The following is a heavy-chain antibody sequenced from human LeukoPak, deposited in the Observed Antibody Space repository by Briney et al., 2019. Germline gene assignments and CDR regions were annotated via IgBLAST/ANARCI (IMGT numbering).Heavy chain of an antibody. CDR3: ARGDSAYCGGDCYFRVFDY. CDR1: GFTFSNYA. J-gene: IGHJ4*02. D-gene: IGHD2-21*02. V-gene: IGHV3-30-3*01. CDR2: ISYDGSTK. Sequence: GRSLRLSCAASGFTFSNYAMHWVRQAPGKGLEWVALISYDGSTKYYADSVKGRFTISRDNSKNTLYLQMNSLRPEDTAVYYCARGDSAYCGGDCYFRVFDYWGQGTLVTVSS.